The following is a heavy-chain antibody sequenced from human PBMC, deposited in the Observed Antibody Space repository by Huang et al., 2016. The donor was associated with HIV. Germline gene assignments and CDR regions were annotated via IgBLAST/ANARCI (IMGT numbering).Heavy chain of an antibody. CDR3: ARHFGSWSGYFDS. D-gene: IGHD3-10*01. Sequence: QLQLQESGPGLVRPSETLSLICTVSGGSITDSNYYWGWIRQPPGKGLEGMGRIYYSGDTDYTPSLKSRVTMSVDTSKNRFSLDIRSVAVADTAIYYCARHFGSWSGYFDSWGQGILVPVSS. CDR2: IYYSGDT. J-gene: IGHJ4*02. V-gene: IGHV4-39*01. CDR1: GGSITDSNYY.